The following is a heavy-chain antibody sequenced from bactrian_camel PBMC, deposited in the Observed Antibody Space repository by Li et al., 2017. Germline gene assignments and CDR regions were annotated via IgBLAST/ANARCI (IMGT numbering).Heavy chain of an antibody. V-gene: IGHV3S53*01. CDR2: IDTDGGT. CDR1: SSVYC. J-gene: IGHJ4*01. Sequence: QLVESGGGEVQAGGSLKLTCVTSSSVYCVGWFRHPPGKREMREAVATIDTDGGTFYAASVKGRFTISHDAAKNSTDLQMNSLKPDDTAVYYCAATGQMLSVAGCRTQGTQVTVS. D-gene: IGHD1*01.